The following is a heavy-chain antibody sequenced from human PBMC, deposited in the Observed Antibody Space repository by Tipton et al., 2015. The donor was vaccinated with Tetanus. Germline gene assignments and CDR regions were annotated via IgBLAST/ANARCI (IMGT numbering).Heavy chain of an antibody. CDR1: GHTFTGYY. Sequence: QVQLVQSGAEVKKPGASVKVSCKASGHTFTGYYMHWVRQATGQGLEWMGWINPNSGSTNYAQKFQGRVTMTRDTSISTAYMELSRLRSDDTAVYYCARDEYDFWSGYNYYYGMDVWGQGTTVTVSS. J-gene: IGHJ6*02. CDR2: INPNSGST. D-gene: IGHD3-3*01. V-gene: IGHV1-2*02. CDR3: ARDEYDFWSGYNYYYGMDV.